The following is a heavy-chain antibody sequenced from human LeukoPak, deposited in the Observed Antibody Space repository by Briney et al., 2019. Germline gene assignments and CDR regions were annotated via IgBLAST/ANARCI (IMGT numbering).Heavy chain of an antibody. CDR2: IIPIFGTA. J-gene: IGHJ1*01. CDR1: GGTFSSYA. CDR3: ARFPLSGYHDSSGYMSY. D-gene: IGHD3-22*01. V-gene: IGHV1-69*05. Sequence: SVKLSCKASGGTFSSYAISWVRQAPGQGLEWMGRIIPIFGTANYAQKFQGRVTITTDESTSTAYMELSSLRSEDTAVYYCARFPLSGYHDSSGYMSYWGQGSLVTVSS.